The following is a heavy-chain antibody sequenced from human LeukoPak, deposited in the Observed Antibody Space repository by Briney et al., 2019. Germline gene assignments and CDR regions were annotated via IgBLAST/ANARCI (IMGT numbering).Heavy chain of an antibody. CDR2: ISGSGGTT. CDR1: GFTFSSLA. CDR3: VRDRPPYYYDSSGADLFDY. V-gene: IGHV3-23*01. D-gene: IGHD3-22*01. Sequence: GGSLRLSCAASGFTFSSLAMHWVRQAPGKGLEWVSVISGSGGTTYYADSVKGRFTTSRDNSKNTLYLQMNSLRAEDTAVYYCVRDRPPYYYDSSGADLFDYWGQGTLVTVSS. J-gene: IGHJ4*02.